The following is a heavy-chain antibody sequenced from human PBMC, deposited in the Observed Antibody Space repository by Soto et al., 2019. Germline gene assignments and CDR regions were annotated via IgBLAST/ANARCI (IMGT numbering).Heavy chain of an antibody. D-gene: IGHD5-18*01. CDR1: GGSFSGYY. V-gene: IGHV4-34*01. J-gene: IGHJ4*02. Sequence: SETLSLTCAAYGGSFSGYYWSWIRQPPGKGLEWIGEINHSGSTNYNPSLKSRVTISVDPSKNQFSLKLSSVTAADTAVYYCSRAGRGYSYALGYWGQGTLVTVSS. CDR2: INHSGST. CDR3: SRAGRGYSYALGY.